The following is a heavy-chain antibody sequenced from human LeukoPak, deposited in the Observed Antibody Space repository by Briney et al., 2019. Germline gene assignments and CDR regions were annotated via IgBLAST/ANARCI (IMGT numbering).Heavy chain of an antibody. CDR1: GFSLGTYA. Sequence: PGGSLRLSCTASGFSLGTYATHWVRQAPGKGFEWVAVISSDGSITIYPDSMRGRFTISRDNSKNTLYLEMKSLRGVDTALYFCARDPIGGRPDYLDLWGQGTPVTVSS. CDR2: ISSDGSIT. V-gene: IGHV3-30*01. D-gene: IGHD3-10*01. CDR3: ARDPIGGRPDYLDL. J-gene: IGHJ4*02.